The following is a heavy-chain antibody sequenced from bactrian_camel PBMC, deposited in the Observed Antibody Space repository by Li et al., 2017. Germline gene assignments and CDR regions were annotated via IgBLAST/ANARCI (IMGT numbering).Heavy chain of an antibody. D-gene: IGHD6*01. J-gene: IGHJ4*01. V-gene: IGHV3S1*01. CDR2: IDSASASK. CDR1: GIADSARHC. CDR3: ASSLYCNGGGWCHFTS. Sequence: QVQLVESGGGSVEAGGSLRLSCAISGIADSARHCMGWFRQAPGKSREGVAVIDSASASKNYAASVKGRFTISRDNAKNTLSLQMNSLKTEDTGAYYCASSLYCNGGGWCHFTSWGQGTQVTVSS.